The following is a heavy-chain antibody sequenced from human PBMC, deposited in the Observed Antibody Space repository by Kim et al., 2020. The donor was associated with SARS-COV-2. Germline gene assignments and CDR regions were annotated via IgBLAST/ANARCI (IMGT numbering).Heavy chain of an antibody. CDR2: IRSKANNYAT. J-gene: IGHJ4*02. CDR3: TRRGSDDSNGYFPS. V-gene: IGHV3-73*01. Sequence: GGSLRLSCAPSGFIFSGSAMHWVRQASGKGLEWLGRIRSKANNYATAYVVSVKGRFTISRDDSKNTAYLQMNSLKTEDTAMYYCTRRGSDDSNGYFPSWGQGTLVTVSS. D-gene: IGHD3-22*01. CDR1: GFIFSGSA.